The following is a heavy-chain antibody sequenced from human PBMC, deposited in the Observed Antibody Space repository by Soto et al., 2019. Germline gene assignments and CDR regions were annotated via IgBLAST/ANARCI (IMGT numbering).Heavy chain of an antibody. CDR2: ISGSSGST. Sequence: GGSLRLSCAASGFTFSSYAMSWARNAPGKGLEWGAAISGSSGSTYYADSVKGRFTISRDNSKNTLYLQMNSLRAEDMAVYYCARQAVAGTHVNDYWGQGTLVTVSS. J-gene: IGHJ4*02. CDR3: ARQAVAGTHVNDY. D-gene: IGHD6-19*01. CDR1: GFTFSSYA. V-gene: IGHV3-23*01.